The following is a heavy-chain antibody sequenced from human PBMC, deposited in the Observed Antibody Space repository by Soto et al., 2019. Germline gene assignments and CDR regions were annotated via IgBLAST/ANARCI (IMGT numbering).Heavy chain of an antibody. V-gene: IGHV3-66*01. CDR3: APAPYYYDSSGYLDFDAFDI. Sequence: EVQLVESGGGLVQPGGSLRLSCAASGFTVSSNYMSWVRQAPGKGLEWVSGIYSGGSTYYADSVKGRFTISRDNSKNTLYLQMNSLRAEDTAVYYCAPAPYYYDSSGYLDFDAFDIWGQGTMVTVSS. J-gene: IGHJ3*02. CDR1: GFTVSSNY. D-gene: IGHD3-22*01. CDR2: IYSGGST.